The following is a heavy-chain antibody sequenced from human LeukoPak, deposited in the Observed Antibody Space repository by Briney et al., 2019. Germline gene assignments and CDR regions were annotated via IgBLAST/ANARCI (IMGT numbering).Heavy chain of an antibody. CDR2: ISAFNGDA. CDR3: ARESTIRSGFLMGLFDY. V-gene: IGHV1-18*01. D-gene: IGHD3-22*01. J-gene: IGHJ4*02. CDR1: GGTFSSYA. Sequence: ASVKVSCKASGGTFSSYAISWVRQAPGQGLEWMGWISAFNGDANFAQKFQGRVTMTTDTSTNTAYMELRSLRSDDTAVYYCARESTIRSGFLMGLFDYWGQGTLVTVSS.